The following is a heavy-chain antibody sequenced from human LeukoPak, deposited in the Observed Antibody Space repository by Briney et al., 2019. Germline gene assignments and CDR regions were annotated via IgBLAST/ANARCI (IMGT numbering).Heavy chain of an antibody. CDR1: GFTFSSYS. CDR2: ISSSSSYI. V-gene: IGHV3-21*01. D-gene: IGHD3-10*01. J-gene: IGHJ4*02. CDR3: ARATLKKRMYYYGSGSYYTVLPFDY. Sequence: GGSLRLSCAASGFTFSSYSMNWVRQAPGKGPEWVSSISSSSSYIYYADSVKGRFTISRDNAKNSLYLQMNSLRAEDTAVYYCARATLKKRMYYYGSGSYYTVLPFDYWGQGTLVTVSS.